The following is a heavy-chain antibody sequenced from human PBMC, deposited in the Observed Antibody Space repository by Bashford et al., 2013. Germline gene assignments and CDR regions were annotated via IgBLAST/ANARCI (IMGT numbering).Heavy chain of an antibody. CDR3: MTRVGATPPYS. CDR2: IYYSGST. D-gene: IGHD1-26*01. Sequence: SETLSLTCTVSGGSISSYYWSWIRQPPGKGLEWIGYIYYSGSTDYNPSLKSRVTISVDTSNNQFSLKLTSVTAADTAVYYCMTRVGATPPYSWGPGNLVTVSS. J-gene: IGHJ4*02. V-gene: IGHV4-59*08. CDR1: GGSISSYY.